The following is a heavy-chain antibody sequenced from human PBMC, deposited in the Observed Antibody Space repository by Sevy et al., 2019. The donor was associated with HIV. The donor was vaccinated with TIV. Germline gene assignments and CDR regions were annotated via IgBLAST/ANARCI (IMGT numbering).Heavy chain of an antibody. J-gene: IGHJ6*02. CDR2: IKQDGSEK. CDR3: ARDWGGGSCYSCYNYGMDV. V-gene: IGHV3-7*01. CDR1: GFTFSSYW. D-gene: IGHD2-15*01. Sequence: GGSLRLSCAASGFTFSSYWMSWVRQAPGKGLEWVANIKQDGSEKYYVDSVKGRFTISRDNAKNSLYLQMNSLRAEDTAVYYCARDWGGGSCYSCYNYGMDVWGQGTTVTVSS.